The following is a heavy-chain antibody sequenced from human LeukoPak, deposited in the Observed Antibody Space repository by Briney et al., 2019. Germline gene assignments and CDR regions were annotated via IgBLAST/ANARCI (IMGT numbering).Heavy chain of an antibody. Sequence: SETLSLTCTVSGGSISSYYWSWIRQPPGKGLEWIGYIYYSGSTNYNPSLKSRVTISVDTSKNQFSLKLSSVTAADTAVYYCARYEQWRDYYYGMDVWGQGTTATVSS. D-gene: IGHD6-19*01. CDR1: GGSISSYY. J-gene: IGHJ6*02. CDR2: IYYSGST. CDR3: ARYEQWRDYYYGMDV. V-gene: IGHV4-59*01.